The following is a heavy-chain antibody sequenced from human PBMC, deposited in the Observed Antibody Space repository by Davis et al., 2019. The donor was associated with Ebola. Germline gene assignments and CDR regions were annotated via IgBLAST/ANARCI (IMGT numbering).Heavy chain of an antibody. V-gene: IGHV1-2*02. CDR3: ARDTRGYCSSVSCPPDFDP. D-gene: IGHD2-2*01. Sequence: ASVKVSCKASGYTFTNYYMHWVRQAPGQGLEWMGWINPNNGGTNYAPKFQGRVTMTRDTSISTSYMALSRLRSDDTAVYYCARDTRGYCSSVSCPPDFDPWGQGTLVTVSS. CDR1: GYTFTNYY. CDR2: INPNNGGT. J-gene: IGHJ5*02.